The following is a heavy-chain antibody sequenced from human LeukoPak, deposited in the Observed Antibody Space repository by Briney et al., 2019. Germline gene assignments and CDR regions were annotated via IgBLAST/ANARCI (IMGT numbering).Heavy chain of an antibody. CDR1: GFTFSSNY. V-gene: IGHV3-66*02. CDR2: IYGGGST. CDR3: ARRYSSGYPDY. Sequence: GGSLRLSCAASGFTFSSNYMSWVRQAPGKGLEWVSVIYGGGSTYYADSVKGRFTISRDNPKNTLYLQMNSLRAEDTAVYYCARRYSSGYPDYWGQGTLVTVSS. D-gene: IGHD3-22*01. J-gene: IGHJ4*02.